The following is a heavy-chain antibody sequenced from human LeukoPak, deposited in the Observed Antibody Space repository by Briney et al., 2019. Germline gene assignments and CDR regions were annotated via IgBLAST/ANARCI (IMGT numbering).Heavy chain of an antibody. V-gene: IGHV4-34*01. D-gene: IGHD2-8*01. CDR1: GGSFSGYY. J-gene: IGHJ6*04. CDR2: INHSGST. Sequence: PSETLSLTCAVYGGSFSGYYWSWIRQPPGKELEWIGEINHSGSTNYNPSLKSRVTISVDTSKNQFSLKLSSVTAADTAVYYCARLKPRMYYYYYGMDVWGKGTTVTVSS. CDR3: ARLKPRMYYYYYGMDV.